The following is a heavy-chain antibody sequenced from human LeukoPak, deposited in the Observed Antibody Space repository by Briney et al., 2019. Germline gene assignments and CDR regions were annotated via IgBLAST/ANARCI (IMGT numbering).Heavy chain of an antibody. Sequence: ASVKVSCKASGYTFTSYGISWVRQAPGQGLEWMGWISAYNGNTNYAQKLQGRVTMTTDTSTSTAYMELRSLRSDDTAVYYCARGRDNWNPGPDYYYYMDVWGKGTTVTVSS. V-gene: IGHV1-18*01. CDR2: ISAYNGNT. CDR3: ARGRDNWNPGPDYYYYMDV. J-gene: IGHJ6*03. D-gene: IGHD1-20*01. CDR1: GYTFTSYG.